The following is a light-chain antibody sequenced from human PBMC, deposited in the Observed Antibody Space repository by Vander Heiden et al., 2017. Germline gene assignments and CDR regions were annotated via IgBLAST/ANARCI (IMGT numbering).Light chain of an antibody. Sequence: QTVVTQEQSFSVSPGGTVTLTCGFSSGSVSTSYYPSWYQQTPGQAPLTLIYSTNTRSSGFPDRFSGSILGNKAALTITGAQADDESEYYCVLYMGSYISVFGGGTKLTVL. CDR3: VLYMGSYISV. V-gene: IGLV8-61*01. J-gene: IGLJ2*01. CDR2: STN. CDR1: SGSVSTSYY.